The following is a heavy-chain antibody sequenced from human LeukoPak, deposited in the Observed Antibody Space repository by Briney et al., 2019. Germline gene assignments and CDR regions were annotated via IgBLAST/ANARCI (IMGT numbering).Heavy chain of an antibody. V-gene: IGHV3-23*01. CDR2: ISGSGGTR. J-gene: IGHJ6*02. D-gene: IGHD4-23*01. CDR1: GFIFSTYA. CDR3: SRGHGYGGVEGYYYYHGMDV. Sequence: GGSLRLSCAASGFIFSTYAMSWVRLAPGQGLEWVSGISGSGGTRNSADSVKGRFTISRDNSKKTLYLQMDSLRAEDTAVYYCSRGHGYGGVEGYYYYHGMDVWGQGTTVTVSS.